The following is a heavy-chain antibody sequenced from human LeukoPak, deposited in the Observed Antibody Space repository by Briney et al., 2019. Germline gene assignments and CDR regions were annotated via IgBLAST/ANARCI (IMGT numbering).Heavy chain of an antibody. CDR2: ISTSSSYI. CDR1: GFTVSSNY. CDR3: ARGTLNIPGEPGAFDY. V-gene: IGHV3-21*01. D-gene: IGHD1-14*01. J-gene: IGHJ4*02. Sequence: GGSLRLSCAASGFTVSSNYMSWVRQAPGKGLEWVSSISTSSSYIHYADSVKGRFTISRDNAKNSLYLQMNSLRAEDTAVYYCARGTLNIPGEPGAFDYWGQGTLVTVSS.